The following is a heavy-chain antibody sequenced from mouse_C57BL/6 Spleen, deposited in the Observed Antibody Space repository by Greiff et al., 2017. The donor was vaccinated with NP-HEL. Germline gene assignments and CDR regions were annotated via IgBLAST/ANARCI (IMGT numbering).Heavy chain of an antibody. D-gene: IGHD2-4*01. CDR2: SYPGDGDT. CDR1: GYAFSSSW. V-gene: IGHV1-82*01. CDR3: ARYGLRLRGYYAMDY. Sequence: QVQLQQSGPELVKPGASVKISCKASGYAFSSSWMNWVKQRPGKGLEWIGRSYPGDGDTNYNGKFKGKATLTADKSSSTAYMQLSSLTSEDSAVYFCARYGLRLRGYYAMDYWGQGTSVTVSS. J-gene: IGHJ4*01.